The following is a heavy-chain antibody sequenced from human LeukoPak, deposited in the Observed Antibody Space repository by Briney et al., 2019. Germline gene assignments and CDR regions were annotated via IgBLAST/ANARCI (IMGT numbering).Heavy chain of an antibody. CDR2: ISSSSSYI. V-gene: IGHV3-21*04. Sequence: GGSLRLSCAASGFTFSSYSMNWVRQAPGKGLEWVSSISSSSSYIYYADSVKGRFTISRDNAKNSLYLQMNSLRAEDTAVYYCAKDRLRQPADYWGQGTLVTVSS. D-gene: IGHD2-2*01. CDR3: AKDRLRQPADY. J-gene: IGHJ4*02. CDR1: GFTFSSYS.